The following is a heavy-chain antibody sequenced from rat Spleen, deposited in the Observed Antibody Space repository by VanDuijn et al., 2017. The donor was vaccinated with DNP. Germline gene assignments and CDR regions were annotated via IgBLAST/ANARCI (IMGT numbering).Heavy chain of an antibody. CDR2: ISPSGGST. Sequence: EVQLVESDGGLVQPGRSLKLSCAVSGFTFSDYYMAWVRQAPTKGLEWVASISPSGGSTYYRDSVKGRFTISRDNAKSTLYLQMDSLRSEDTATYYCARLGSDYFDYWGQGVMVTVSS. CDR3: ARLGSDYFDY. CDR1: GFTFSDYY. D-gene: IGHD4-3*01. V-gene: IGHV5-25*01. J-gene: IGHJ2*01.